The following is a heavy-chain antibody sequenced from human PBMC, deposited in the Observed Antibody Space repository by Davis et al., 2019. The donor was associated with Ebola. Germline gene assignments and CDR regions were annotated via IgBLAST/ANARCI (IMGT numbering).Heavy chain of an antibody. J-gene: IGHJ4*02. V-gene: IGHV5-51*01. CDR1: GYGFTNYW. CDR3: ARVRNKQPVGSDY. CDR2: IYTGDSDT. D-gene: IGHD6-6*01. Sequence: GESLKISCKGSGYGFTNYWIGWVRQMPGKGLEWMGIIYTGDSDTSYSPFFRGQVTMSADKSIKTAFLQWSSLKASDTAMYYCARVRNKQPVGSDYWGQGTLVTVSS.